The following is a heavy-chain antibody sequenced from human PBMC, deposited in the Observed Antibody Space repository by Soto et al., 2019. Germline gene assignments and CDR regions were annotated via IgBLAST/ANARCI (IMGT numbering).Heavy chain of an antibody. CDR2: ISYDGSNK. J-gene: IGHJ4*02. Sequence: GGSLRLSCAASGFTFSSYGMHWVRQAPGKGLEWVAVISYDGSNKYYADSVKGRFTISRDNSKNTLYLQMNSLRAEDTAVYYCASPPPVGAANYYFDYWGQGTLVTVSS. CDR3: ASPPPVGAANYYFDY. D-gene: IGHD2-15*01. CDR1: GFTFSSYG. V-gene: IGHV3-30*03.